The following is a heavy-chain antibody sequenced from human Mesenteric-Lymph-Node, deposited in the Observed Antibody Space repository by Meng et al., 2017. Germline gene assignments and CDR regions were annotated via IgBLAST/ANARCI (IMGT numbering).Heavy chain of an antibody. D-gene: IGHD1-26*01. J-gene: IGHJ3*02. Sequence: QVQLVQAEAEVKKPGPSVKVSCKASGGTVSRYTISWVRQAPGQGLEWMGGIIPMYGTVNHAQKFQGRVTISADESTSTAYMELSSLRSEDTAVYYCARPSSGTYYFEDAFDIWGQGTMVTVSS. V-gene: IGHV1-69*01. CDR2: IIPMYGTV. CDR1: GGTVSRYT. CDR3: ARPSSGTYYFEDAFDI.